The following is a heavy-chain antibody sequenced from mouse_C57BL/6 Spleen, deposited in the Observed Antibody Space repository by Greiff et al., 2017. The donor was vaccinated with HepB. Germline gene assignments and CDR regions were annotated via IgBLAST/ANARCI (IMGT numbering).Heavy chain of an antibody. CDR2: ISYSGST. Sequence: EVQLQESGPGMVKPSQSLSLTCTVTGYSITSGYDWHWIRHFPGNKLEWMGYISYSGSTNDNPSLKSRISITHDTSKNHFFLKLNSVTTEDTATYYCARGGYYDYDDGAWFAYWGQGTLVTVSA. D-gene: IGHD2-4*01. J-gene: IGHJ3*01. V-gene: IGHV3-1*01. CDR1: GYSITSGYD. CDR3: ARGGYYDYDDGAWFAY.